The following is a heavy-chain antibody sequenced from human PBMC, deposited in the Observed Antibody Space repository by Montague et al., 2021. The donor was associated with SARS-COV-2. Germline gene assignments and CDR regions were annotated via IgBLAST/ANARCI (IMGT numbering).Heavy chain of an antibody. V-gene: IGHV6-1*01. D-gene: IGHD4-11*01. CDR3: ARIPVGSKYYFDF. J-gene: IGHJ4*02. CDR1: GDSVSSNVAT. CDR2: TYYMPKWYN. Sequence: CAISGDSVSSNVATWNWIRQSPSRGLEWLGRTYYMPKWYNDYAESVKSRITIDPDTSKHQFSLHLNSVTPEDTAVYYCARIPVGSKYYFDFWGQGTLVTVSA.